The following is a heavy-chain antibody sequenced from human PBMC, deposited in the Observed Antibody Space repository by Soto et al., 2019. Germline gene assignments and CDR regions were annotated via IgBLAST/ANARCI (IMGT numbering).Heavy chain of an antibody. CDR2: INPATGAA. J-gene: IGHJ3*02. D-gene: IGHD3-3*01. V-gene: IGHV1-2*02. CDR1: GYPVTAYY. Sequence: QLHLVQSGAVVKKPGASVTVSCSASGYPVTAYYMHWVRQAPGRGLEWMGGINPATGAAKYTQTFRGRVTVARDTAKGTVFMELGGLTSEDTAVFYCARGGGVGVAGSAAFDMWGQGTLVTVSS. CDR3: ARGGGVGVAGSAAFDM.